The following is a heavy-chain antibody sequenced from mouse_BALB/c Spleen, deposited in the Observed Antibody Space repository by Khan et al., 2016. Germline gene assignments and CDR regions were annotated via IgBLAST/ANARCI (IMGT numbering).Heavy chain of an antibody. J-gene: IGHJ4*01. CDR3: ARYYGNYYAMDY. CDR1: GFTFSSFG. D-gene: IGHD2-1*01. Sequence: EVELVESGGGLVQPGGSRKLSCAASGFTFSSFGMHWVRQAPEKGLEWVAYISSGSSTIYYADTVKGRFTISRANPKNTLFLQMTSLRSEDPAMYYCARYYGNYYAMDYWGKGNSVTVSS. CDR2: ISSGSSTI. V-gene: IGHV5-17*02.